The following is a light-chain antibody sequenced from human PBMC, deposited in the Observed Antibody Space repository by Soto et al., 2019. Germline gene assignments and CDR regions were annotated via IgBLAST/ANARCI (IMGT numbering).Light chain of an antibody. Sequence: EIVMTQSPATLSVSPGERATLSCRASQSVSSNLAWYQQKPGQAPRLLIYGASTRATGIPARFSGSGSGTEFTLTISSLHYEYLAVYYCQQYNSWPPLTFGGGTKVEIK. CDR3: QQYNSWPPLT. J-gene: IGKJ4*01. CDR1: QSVSSN. V-gene: IGKV3-15*01. CDR2: GAS.